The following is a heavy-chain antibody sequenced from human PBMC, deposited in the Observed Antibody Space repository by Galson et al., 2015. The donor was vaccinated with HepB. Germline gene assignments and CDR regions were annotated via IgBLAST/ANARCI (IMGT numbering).Heavy chain of an antibody. Sequence: SLRLSCAASEFTFSRYGMHWVRQAPGKGLEWMALIWKDGSNKHYADSLKGRFRISRDNAKNTLYLQMNSLRAEDTAIYYCAKSFYGGSYYFDSWARGTLVTVSS. CDR1: EFTFSRYG. CDR3: AKSFYGGSYYFDS. CDR2: IWKDGSNK. D-gene: IGHD1-26*01. J-gene: IGHJ4*02. V-gene: IGHV3-33*03.